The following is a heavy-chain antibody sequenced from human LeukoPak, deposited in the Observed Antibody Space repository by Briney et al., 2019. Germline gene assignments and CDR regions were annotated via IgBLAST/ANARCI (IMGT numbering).Heavy chain of an antibody. D-gene: IGHD5-18*01. Sequence: GGSLRLSCAASGFTVSKYGMTWVRQAPGKGREWVSAISGSGGSTYYADSVKGRFTISRDNSKNTLYLQMNSLRAEDTAVYYCAKEVGRYSYGRSFDYWGQGTLVTVSS. V-gene: IGHV3-23*01. CDR1: GFTVSKYG. CDR3: AKEVGRYSYGRSFDY. CDR2: ISGSGGST. J-gene: IGHJ4*02.